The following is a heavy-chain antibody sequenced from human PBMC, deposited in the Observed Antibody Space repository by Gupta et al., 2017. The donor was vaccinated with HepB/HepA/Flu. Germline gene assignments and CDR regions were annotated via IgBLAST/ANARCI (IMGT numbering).Heavy chain of an antibody. Sequence: QVQLVESGGGLVKPGGSLRLSCAVSGFTFSDSYMSWIRQAPGKGLEWVSYISNSGVTIYYADSVKGRFTISRDNAKNSLYLQMNSRRAEDTAVYYCANNRGGSGWPYDAFDIWGQGTVVTVSS. D-gene: IGHD6-19*01. CDR1: GFTFSDSY. J-gene: IGHJ3*02. V-gene: IGHV3-11*01. CDR3: ANNRGGSGWPYDAFDI. CDR2: ISNSGVTI.